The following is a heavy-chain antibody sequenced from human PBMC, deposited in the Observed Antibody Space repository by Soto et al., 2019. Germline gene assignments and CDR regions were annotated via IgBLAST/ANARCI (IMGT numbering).Heavy chain of an antibody. D-gene: IGHD3-3*01. J-gene: IGHJ4*02. V-gene: IGHV3-53*01. Sequence: VGAQGLSCVSSGFIDSSTPMSWARQSPGKGLEWVSVIYSGHTTYYADSVEGRFTISRDDSKNTLYLQMNSLRVEDTAVYYCVRGPSDHKLRLVEWPYGDYWGQGALVTVSS. CDR2: IYSGHTT. CDR1: GFIDSSTP. CDR3: VRGPSDHKLRLVEWPYGDY.